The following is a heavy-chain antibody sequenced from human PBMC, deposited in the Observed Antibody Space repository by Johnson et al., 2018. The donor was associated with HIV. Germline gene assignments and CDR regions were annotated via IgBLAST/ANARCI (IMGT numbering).Heavy chain of an antibody. CDR1: GFTFSSYW. CDR3: ARSVNAGRPFDI. D-gene: IGHD2-8*01. V-gene: IGHV3-74*02. CDR2: INSDGSST. Sequence: VQLVESGGGLVQPGGSLRLSCAASGFTFSSYWMHWVRQAPGKGLVWVSRINSDGSSTSYADSVKGRFTVSRDNAKNSFYLQMNSLRAEDTAVYYCARSVNAGRPFDIWGQGTLVTVSS. J-gene: IGHJ3*02.